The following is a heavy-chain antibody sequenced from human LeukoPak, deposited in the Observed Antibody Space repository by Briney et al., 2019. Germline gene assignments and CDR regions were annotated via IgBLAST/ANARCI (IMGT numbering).Heavy chain of an antibody. V-gene: IGHV1-8*01. CDR2: VHPNSGNT. CDR3: ARGPRNDP. D-gene: IGHD1-14*01. Sequence: ASVKVSCKTSGYPFTTWEINWVRQAAGQGLEWMGWVHPNSGNTAYAQKFQGRVTMTRDTSISTAYMDLSGLKSDDTAVYFCARGPRNDPWGQGTLATVSS. CDR1: GYPFTTWE. J-gene: IGHJ5*02.